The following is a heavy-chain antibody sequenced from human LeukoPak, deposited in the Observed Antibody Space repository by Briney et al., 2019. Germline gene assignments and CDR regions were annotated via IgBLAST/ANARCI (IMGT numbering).Heavy chain of an antibody. CDR3: AREGVIGGPNFDY. D-gene: IGHD2-21*01. CDR1: GFTFSDYN. J-gene: IGHJ4*02. Sequence: AGGSLRLSCAASGFTFSDYNMRWIRQAPGKGLEWVSSISRSGSTKYYADSVKGRFTISRDNAKNSLYLQMNSLRVEDTAVYYCAREGVIGGPNFDYWGQGTLVTVSS. V-gene: IGHV3-11*01. CDR2: ISRSGSTK.